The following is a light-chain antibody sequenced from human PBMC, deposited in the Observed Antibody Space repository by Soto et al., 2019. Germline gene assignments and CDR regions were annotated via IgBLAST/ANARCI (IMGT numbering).Light chain of an antibody. Sequence: QAVVTQPPSVSAAPGQKVTMSCSGRSSNIGSNFVAWYQQLPGTAPKLLIYDDTKRPYGIPGRFSASKSGTSATLVITGLQTGDEADYFCGTWDRSLSVVVFGGGTKVTVL. CDR3: GTWDRSLSVVV. CDR1: SSNIGSNF. V-gene: IGLV1-51*01. J-gene: IGLJ3*02. CDR2: DDT.